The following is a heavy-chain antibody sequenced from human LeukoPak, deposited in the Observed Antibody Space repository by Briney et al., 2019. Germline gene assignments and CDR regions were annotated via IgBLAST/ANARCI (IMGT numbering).Heavy chain of an antibody. CDR1: GYTFTSYA. CDR3: AREKIITGLDP. V-gene: IGHV1-3*01. CDR2: INAGNGNT. J-gene: IGHJ5*02. D-gene: IGHD3-22*01. Sequence: APVKASCKASGYTFTSYAMHWVRQAPGQRLEWMGWINAGNGNTKYSQKFQGRVTITRDTSTSTAYMELSSLRSEDTAVYYCAREKIITGLDPWGQGTLVTVSS.